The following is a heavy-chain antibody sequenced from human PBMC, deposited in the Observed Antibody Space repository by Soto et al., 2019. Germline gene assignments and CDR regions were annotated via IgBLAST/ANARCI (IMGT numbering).Heavy chain of an antibody. CDR2: INHSGST. CDR3: ARGVTMVRGVIWGDYYYYAMDV. D-gene: IGHD3-10*01. CDR1: GGSFSGYY. Sequence: SETLSLTCAVYGGSFSGYYWSWIRQPPGKGLEWIGEINHSGSTNYNPSLKSRVTISVDTSKNQFSLKLSSVTAADTAVYYCARGVTMVRGVIWGDYYYYAMDVWGQGTTVTVSS. V-gene: IGHV4-34*01. J-gene: IGHJ6*02.